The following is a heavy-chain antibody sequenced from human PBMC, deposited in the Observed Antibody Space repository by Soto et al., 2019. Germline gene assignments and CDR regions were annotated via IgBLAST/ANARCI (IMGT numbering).Heavy chain of an antibody. CDR3: ARDSTGYSSSWLYYYYYYMDV. CDR2: INAGNGNT. CDR1: GYTFTSYA. V-gene: IGHV1-3*01. J-gene: IGHJ6*03. Sequence: ASVKVSCKASGYTFTSYAMHWVRQAPGQRLEWMGWINAGNGNTKYSQNFQGRVTITRDTSAGTAYMELSSLRSEDTAVYYCARDSTGYSSSWLYYYYYYMDVWGKGTTVTVSS. D-gene: IGHD6-13*01.